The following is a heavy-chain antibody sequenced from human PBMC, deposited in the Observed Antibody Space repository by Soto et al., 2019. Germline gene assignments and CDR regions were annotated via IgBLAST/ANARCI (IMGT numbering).Heavy chain of an antibody. J-gene: IGHJ6*02. CDR2: INPSDGNR. Sequence: ASVKVSCKASGYSFSFYGINWVRQAPGQGLEWMGWINPSDGNRNFAQKFEDRVTMTTATSTNTVFLELRSLKSDDTAMYYCARSLGYCTNGVCPMDVWGQGTTVTVSS. CDR1: GYSFSFYG. CDR3: ARSLGYCTNGVCPMDV. D-gene: IGHD2-8*01. V-gene: IGHV1-18*01.